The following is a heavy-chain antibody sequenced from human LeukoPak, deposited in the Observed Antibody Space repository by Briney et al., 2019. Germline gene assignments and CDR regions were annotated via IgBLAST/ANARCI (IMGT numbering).Heavy chain of an antibody. D-gene: IGHD3/OR15-3a*01. V-gene: IGHV1-69*05. CDR1: GGTFNSYA. J-gene: IGHJ6*03. Sequence: ASVKVSCKASGGTFNSYAISWVRQAPGQGLEWMGRIMFQYGTANFAQKFRGRVTITTDDYTRTGYMELSSLRSEDTAVYYCARGLYYYYYMDVWGKGTTVTVSS. CDR3: ARGLYYYYYMDV. CDR2: IMFQYGTA.